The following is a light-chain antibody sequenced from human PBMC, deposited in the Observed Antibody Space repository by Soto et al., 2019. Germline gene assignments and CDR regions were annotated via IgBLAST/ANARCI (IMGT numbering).Light chain of an antibody. CDR2: ASS. CDR1: QGISSY. V-gene: IGKV1-9*01. CDR3: QQLNSYPPYT. J-gene: IGKJ2*01. Sequence: DIQLTQSPSFLSASVGDRVTITCRASQGISSYLAWYQQKPGKAPKLLIYASSTLQSGVPSRFSGSGSGTEFTLTISSLQPADFATYYCQQLNSYPPYTFGQGTKPEIK.